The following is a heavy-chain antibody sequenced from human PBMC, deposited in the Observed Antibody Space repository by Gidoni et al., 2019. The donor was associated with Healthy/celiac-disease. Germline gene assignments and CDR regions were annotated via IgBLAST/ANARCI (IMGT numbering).Heavy chain of an antibody. V-gene: IGHV3-23*01. CDR3: AKDKRRGVYYFDY. CDR2: ISGSGGST. CDR1: GFTFSSSA. J-gene: IGHJ4*02. D-gene: IGHD3-10*01. Sequence: EVQLLESGGGLVQPGGSLRLSCAASGFTFSSSAMSWVRQAPGKGLEWVSAISGSGGSTYYADSVKGRFTISRDNSKNTLYLQMNSLRAEDTAVYYCAKDKRRGVYYFDYWGQGTLVTVSS.